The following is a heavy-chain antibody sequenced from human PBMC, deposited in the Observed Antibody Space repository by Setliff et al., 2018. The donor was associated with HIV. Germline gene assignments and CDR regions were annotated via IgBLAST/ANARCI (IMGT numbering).Heavy chain of an antibody. V-gene: IGHV4-59*11. CDR3: ARDSPIAAAAYYFDY. J-gene: IGHJ4*02. D-gene: IGHD6-13*01. Sequence: PSETLSLTCTVSGGSIRSHYWSWIRQPPGKGLEWIGNIYYSGSTNYNPSLKSRVTISADTSKNQFSLKLSSVTAADTAVYYCARDSPIAAAAYYFDYWGQGTLVTVSS. CDR2: IYYSGST. CDR1: GGSIRSHY.